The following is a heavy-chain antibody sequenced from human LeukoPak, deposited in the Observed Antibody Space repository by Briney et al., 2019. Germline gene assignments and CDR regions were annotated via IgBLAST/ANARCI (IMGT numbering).Heavy chain of an antibody. V-gene: IGHV3-48*01. D-gene: IGHD2-2*01. CDR2: MSSTSTTI. Sequence: GGSLRLSCAASGFTFSSYSMNWVRQVPGKGLEWISYMSSTSTTIFYADSVKGRFTISRDNAKNSLYLQMNSLKAEDTAVYFCARVGNTGDAVIIPAAMGFDNWGQGTVVTVSS. CDR1: GFTFSSYS. J-gene: IGHJ4*02. CDR3: ARVGNTGDAVIIPAAMGFDN.